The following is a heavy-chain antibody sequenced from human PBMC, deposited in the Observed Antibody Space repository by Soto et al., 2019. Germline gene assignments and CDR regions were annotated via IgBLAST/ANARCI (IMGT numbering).Heavy chain of an antibody. CDR3: ARGVTVFGLVSRFWFDP. Sequence: SETLSLTFTVSGGSISSGDYSWSWVRQSPGKGLEWIGHIYNSGITYYNPSLKSRVVISIDTSRNQFSLRLNSLTAADRAVYFCARGVTVFGLVSRFWFDPWGQGTVVTVSS. CDR2: IYNSGIT. V-gene: IGHV4-30-4*01. D-gene: IGHD3-3*01. CDR1: GGSISSGDYS. J-gene: IGHJ5*02.